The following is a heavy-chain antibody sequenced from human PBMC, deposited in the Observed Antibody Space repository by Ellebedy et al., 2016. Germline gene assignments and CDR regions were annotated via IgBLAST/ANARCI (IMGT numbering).Heavy chain of an antibody. CDR1: GYTFTSYD. CDR3: ARDEVYSSGWYDY. J-gene: IGHJ4*02. Sequence: ASVKVSCKASGYTFTSYDINWVRQATGQGLEWMGGIISIFGTVNYAQKFQGRVTITADESTSTAYMELRSLRSDDTAVYYCARDEVYSSGWYDYWGQGTLVTVSS. V-gene: IGHV1-69*13. CDR2: IISIFGTV. D-gene: IGHD6-19*01.